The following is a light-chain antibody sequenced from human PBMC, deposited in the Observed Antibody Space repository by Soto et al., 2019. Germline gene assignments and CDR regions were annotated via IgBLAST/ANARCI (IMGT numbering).Light chain of an antibody. CDR3: MQALQTGWT. V-gene: IGKV2-28*01. CDR1: QILLHSNGFNY. Sequence: DIVATQSPLSLPVTPGEPASVSCRSSQILLHSNGFNYLDWYLQKPGQSPQLLIYLGSTRASGVPDRFSGSGSGTDFTLKISRVEAEDVGVYYCMQALQTGWTFGQGTKVDI. J-gene: IGKJ1*01. CDR2: LGS.